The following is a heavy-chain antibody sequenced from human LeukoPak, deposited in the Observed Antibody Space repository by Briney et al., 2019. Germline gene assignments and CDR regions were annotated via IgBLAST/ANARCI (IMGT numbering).Heavy chain of an antibody. D-gene: IGHD2-15*01. Sequence: GESLKISYKGSGYSFTSYWIGWVRQMPGKGLEWMGIIYPGDSDTRYSPSFQGQVTISADKSISTAYLQWSSLKASDTAMYYCARLAVVVAATTNWFDPWGQGTLVTVSS. CDR1: GYSFTSYW. J-gene: IGHJ5*02. V-gene: IGHV5-51*01. CDR3: ARLAVVVAATTNWFDP. CDR2: IYPGDSDT.